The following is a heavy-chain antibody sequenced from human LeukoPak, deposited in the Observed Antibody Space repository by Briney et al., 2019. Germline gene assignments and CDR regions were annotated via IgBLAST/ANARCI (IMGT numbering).Heavy chain of an antibody. CDR1: GFTFSSYG. D-gene: IGHD1-26*01. Sequence: PGGSLRLSCAASGFTFSSYGMHWVRQAPGKGLEWVAFIRYDGSNKYYADSVKGRFTISRDNSKNTLYLQMNSLRAEDTAVYYCATGSGSYPSTLDYWGQGTLVTVSS. CDR3: ATGSGSYPSTLDY. V-gene: IGHV3-30*02. CDR2: IRYDGSNK. J-gene: IGHJ4*02.